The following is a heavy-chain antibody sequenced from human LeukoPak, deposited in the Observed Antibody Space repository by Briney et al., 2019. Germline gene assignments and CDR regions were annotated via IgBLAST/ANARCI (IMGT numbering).Heavy chain of an antibody. D-gene: IGHD3-3*01. CDR2: ISSSGSTI. J-gene: IGHJ6*03. CDR1: GFTFSSYW. CDR3: ARVSNDFWSGYTYYYYMDV. V-gene: IGHV3-48*04. Sequence: GGSLRLSCAASGFTFSSYWMHWVRQAPGKGREWVSYISSSGSTIYYADSVKGRFTISRDNAKNSLYLQMNSLRAEDPAVYYCARVSNDFWSGYTYYYYMDVWGKGTTVTVSS.